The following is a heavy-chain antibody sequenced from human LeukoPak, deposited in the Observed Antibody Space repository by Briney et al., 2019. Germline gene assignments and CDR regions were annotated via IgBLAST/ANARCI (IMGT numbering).Heavy chain of an antibody. CDR1: GGTFSSYA. V-gene: IGHV1-69*13. CDR2: IIPIFGTA. J-gene: IGHJ5*02. CDR3: ASRPYYGSGSYSGFDP. D-gene: IGHD3-10*01. Sequence: SVKVSCKASGGTFSSYAISWVRQAPGQGLEWMGGIIPIFGTANYAQKFQGRVTITADESTSTAYMELSSLRSEDTAVYYCASRPYYGSGSYSGFDPWGQGTLVTVSS.